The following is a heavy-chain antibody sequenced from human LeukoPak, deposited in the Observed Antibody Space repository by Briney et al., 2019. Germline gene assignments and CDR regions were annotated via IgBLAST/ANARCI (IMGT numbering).Heavy chain of an antibody. J-gene: IGHJ4*02. V-gene: IGHV3-23*01. CDR3: AKVNMVRAFASYSDD. CDR2: ISGSYTP. D-gene: IGHD3-10*01. CDR1: GFTFSTYA. Sequence: PGGSLRLSCTASGFTFSTYAMNWVRQAPGKGLEWVSAISGSYTPYYADSVKGRFTVSRDNSRNTLFLQMNSLRAEDTAVYFCAKVNMVRAFASYSDDWGQGTLVTVSS.